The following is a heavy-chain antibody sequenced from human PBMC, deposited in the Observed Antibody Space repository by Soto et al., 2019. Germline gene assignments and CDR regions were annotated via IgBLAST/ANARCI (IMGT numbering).Heavy chain of an antibody. CDR2: ISSGSNYV. V-gene: IGHV3-21*01. Sequence: EVQLLESGGGLVKPGGSLRLSCAGSGFTFSGYSMTWVRQPPGQGLEWVSFISSGSNYVYYADSVKGRFTISRDNAKRSLYLQMNCLRAEDTALYFCTRASLLEFGEPGIHLDSWGQGTLVTVSS. CDR3: TRASLLEFGEPGIHLDS. J-gene: IGHJ4*02. CDR1: GFTFSGYS. D-gene: IGHD3-10*01.